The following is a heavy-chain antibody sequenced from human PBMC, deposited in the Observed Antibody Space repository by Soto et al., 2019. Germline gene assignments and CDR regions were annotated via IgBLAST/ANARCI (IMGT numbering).Heavy chain of an antibody. D-gene: IGHD6-19*01. CDR3: ARQPEGGSGPSSDY. Sequence: QLQLQESGPGLVKPSETLSLTCTVSGGSISSSSYYWGWIRQPPGKGLEWIGSIYYSGSTYYNPSLKSRVTISVDTSKNQFSLKLSSVTAADTAVYYCARQPEGGSGPSSDYWGQGTLVTVSS. CDR1: GGSISSSSYY. CDR2: IYYSGST. V-gene: IGHV4-39*01. J-gene: IGHJ4*02.